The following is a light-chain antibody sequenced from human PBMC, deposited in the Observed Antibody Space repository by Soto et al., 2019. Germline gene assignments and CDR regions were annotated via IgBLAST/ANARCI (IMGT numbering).Light chain of an antibody. J-gene: IGKJ1*01. Sequence: IQLTQSPSSLSASVVDRVTITCRASQVISKYLAWYQQKPGTAPKLLIYLASTLQGGVPSRFSGSGSGTDFSLTISSLQPDDFATYYCQQYNSYWTFGQGTKVDI. CDR3: QQYNSYWT. CDR2: LAS. V-gene: IGKV1-9*01. CDR1: QVISKY.